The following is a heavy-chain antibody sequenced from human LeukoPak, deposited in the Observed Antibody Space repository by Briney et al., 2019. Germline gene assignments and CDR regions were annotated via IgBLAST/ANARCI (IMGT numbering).Heavy chain of an antibody. D-gene: IGHD5-18*01. CDR2: IYSGGST. CDR3: AREGPAMVRWYFDL. CDR1: GFTVSSNY. Sequence: GGSLRLSCAASGFTVSSNYMSWVRQAPGKGLEWVSVIYSGGSTYYADSVKGRFTISRDNSKNTLYLQMNSLRAEDTAVYYRAREGPAMVRWYFDLWGRGTLVTVSS. J-gene: IGHJ2*01. V-gene: IGHV3-53*01.